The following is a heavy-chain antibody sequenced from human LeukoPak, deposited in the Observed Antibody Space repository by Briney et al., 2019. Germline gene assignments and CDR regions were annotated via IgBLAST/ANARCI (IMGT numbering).Heavy chain of an antibody. CDR2: ISGGST. CDR3: ANLYDYVWGSYGTYYYGMDV. J-gene: IGHJ6*02. Sequence: GGSLRLSCAASGFTFSSYAMSWVRQAPGKGLEWVSAISGGSTYYADSVKGRFTISRDNSKNTLYLQMNSLRAEDTAVYYCANLYDYVWGSYGTYYYGMDVWGQGTTVTVSS. D-gene: IGHD3-16*01. V-gene: IGHV3-23*01. CDR1: GFTFSSYA.